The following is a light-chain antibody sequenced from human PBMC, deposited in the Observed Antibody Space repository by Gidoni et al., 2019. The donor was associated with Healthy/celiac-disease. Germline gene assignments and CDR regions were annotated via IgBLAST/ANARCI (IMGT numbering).Light chain of an antibody. CDR1: QGISSY. CDR2: AAS. V-gene: IGKV1-9*01. CDR3: QQLNSYLPFT. J-gene: IGKJ3*01. Sequence: DIQLTQSPSFLSASVGDRVTITCRASQGISSYLAWYQQKPGKAPKLLSYAASTLQSGVPSRFSGSGSGTEFILTISSLQPEDFATYYCQQLNSYLPFTFGPGTKVDIK.